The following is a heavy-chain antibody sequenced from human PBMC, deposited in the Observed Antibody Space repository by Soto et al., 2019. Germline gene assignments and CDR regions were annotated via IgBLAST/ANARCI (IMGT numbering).Heavy chain of an antibody. CDR3: TRGGSGYSSTWAAH. CDR1: GDSIRSYY. Sequence: QVQLQESGPGLVKPSETLSLTCSVSGDSIRSYYWSWIRQPPGKGLEWVGYISHSGGTKYNPSVKSRVTISMDTSRNQLSLRRTSVTADDTAFYYRTRGGSGYSSTWAAHWGQGTLVTVSS. CDR2: ISHSGGT. V-gene: IGHV4-59*01. D-gene: IGHD2-2*01. J-gene: IGHJ4*02.